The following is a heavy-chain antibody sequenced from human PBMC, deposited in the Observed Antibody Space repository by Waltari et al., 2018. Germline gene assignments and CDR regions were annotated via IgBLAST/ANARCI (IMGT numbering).Heavy chain of an antibody. CDR1: GGPISSYY. J-gene: IGHJ4*02. D-gene: IGHD6-13*01. CDR3: ARDKYSSSWEYFDY. CDR2: IYTSGST. V-gene: IGHV4-4*07. Sequence: QVQLQESGPGLVKPSETLSLTCTVSGGPISSYYWSWIRQPAGKGLEWIGRIYTSGSTNYNPSLKSRVTMSVDTSKNQFSLKLSSVTAADTAVYYCARDKYSSSWEYFDYWGQGTLVTVSS.